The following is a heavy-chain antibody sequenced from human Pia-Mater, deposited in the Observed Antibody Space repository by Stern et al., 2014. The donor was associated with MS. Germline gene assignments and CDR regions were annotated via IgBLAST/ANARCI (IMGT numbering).Heavy chain of an antibody. J-gene: IGHJ4*02. D-gene: IGHD3-16*01. CDR1: GGSISSSDW. CDR3: ATIGGGDY. CDR2: IYHSGST. V-gene: IGHV4-4*02. Sequence: VQLVESGPGLVKPSGTLSLTCAVSGGSISSSDWGSWVRQPPGKGLEWIGEIYHSGSTNHKPSLKSRVSISVDKSQKQFHLKLSPGTAADTALYYCATIGGGDYWGQGILVTVSP.